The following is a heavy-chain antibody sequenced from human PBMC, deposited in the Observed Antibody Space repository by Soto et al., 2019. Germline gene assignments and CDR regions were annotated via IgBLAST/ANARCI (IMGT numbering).Heavy chain of an antibody. CDR1: GGSISSYY. CDR2: IYYSGST. Sequence: PSETLSLSCTVSGGSISSYYWSWIRQPPGKGLEWIGYIYYSGSTNYNPSLKSRVTISVDTSKNQFSLKLSSVTAADTAVYYCARVGGKHCSSTSCYDYWGQRTLVTGSS. J-gene: IGHJ4*02. D-gene: IGHD2-2*01. V-gene: IGHV4-59*01. CDR3: ARVGGKHCSSTSCYDY.